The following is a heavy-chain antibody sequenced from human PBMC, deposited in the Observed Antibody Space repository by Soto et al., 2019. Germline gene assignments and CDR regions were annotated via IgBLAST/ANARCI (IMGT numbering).Heavy chain of an antibody. CDR1: GDSISRDGSS. CDR3: AREMSYYFDS. J-gene: IGHJ4*01. V-gene: IGHV4-30-2*01. CDR2: IYHSGAT. Sequence: QVQLQESGSGLVKPSQTLVLTCTVSGDSISRDGSSWSWLRQPPGKGLEWIGYIYHSGATYYNPSLKSLVTTSVDKFKNQFSLCLASVTAADTAVYYCAREMSYYFDSWGHGTLVTVSS.